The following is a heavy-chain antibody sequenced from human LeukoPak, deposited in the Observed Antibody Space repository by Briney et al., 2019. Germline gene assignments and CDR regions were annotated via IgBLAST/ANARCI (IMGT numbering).Heavy chain of an antibody. CDR2: IYTSGST. Sequence: SETLSLTCTVSDGSISNYYWSWIRQPPGKGLEWIGYIYTSGSTNYTPSLKSRATISVDTSKNQFSLKLSSVTAADTAVYYCARHLTGSSVCIEYWGQGTLVTVSS. CDR3: ARHLTGSSVCIEY. D-gene: IGHD2-8*02. J-gene: IGHJ4*02. V-gene: IGHV4-4*09. CDR1: DGSISNYY.